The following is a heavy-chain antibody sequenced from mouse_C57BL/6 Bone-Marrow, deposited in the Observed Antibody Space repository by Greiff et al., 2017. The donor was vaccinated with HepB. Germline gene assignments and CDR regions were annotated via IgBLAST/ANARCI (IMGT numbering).Heavy chain of an antibody. CDR2: IYPGSGST. CDR3: ARRGYYYGSSPDY. J-gene: IGHJ2*01. CDR1: GYTFTSYW. V-gene: IGHV1-55*01. Sequence: QVQLQQPGAELVKPGASVKMSCKASGYTFTSYWITWVKQRPGQGLEWIGDIYPGSGSTNYNEKFKSKASLTVDTSSSTAYMQLSSLTSEDSAVYYCARRGYYYGSSPDYWGQGTTLTVSS. D-gene: IGHD1-1*01.